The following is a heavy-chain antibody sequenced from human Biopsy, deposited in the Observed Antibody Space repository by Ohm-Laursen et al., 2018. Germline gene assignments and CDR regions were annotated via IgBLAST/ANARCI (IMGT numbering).Heavy chain of an antibody. V-gene: IGHV1-69*04. CDR3: ARGGSGSGYYGMDV. J-gene: IGHJ6*02. Sequence: SVKASCKASGDTFSRSAFFWVRQAPGQGLVYLGKIIPIVGITNHAQTFQGRITLTADKSTSMVYMELSRLRSDDTAIYYCARGGSGSGYYGMDVRGQGATVSVSS. CDR1: GDTFSRSA. D-gene: IGHD3-10*01. CDR2: IIPIVGIT.